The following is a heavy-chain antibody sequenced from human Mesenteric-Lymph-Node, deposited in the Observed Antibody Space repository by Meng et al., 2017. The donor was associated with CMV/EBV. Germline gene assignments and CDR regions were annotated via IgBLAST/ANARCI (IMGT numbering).Heavy chain of an antibody. Sequence: HITLKESGPTLVKTTQTLTLTCTFPGFSLSTSGVGVGWIRQPPGKALEWLALIYWDDDKRYSPSLKSRLTITKDTSKNQVVLTMTNMDPVDTATYYCAHSSGIAAAGPFYFDYWGQGTLVTVSS. CDR2: IYWDDDK. V-gene: IGHV2-5*02. CDR3: AHSSGIAAAGPFYFDY. CDR1: GFSLSTSGVG. D-gene: IGHD6-13*01. J-gene: IGHJ4*02.